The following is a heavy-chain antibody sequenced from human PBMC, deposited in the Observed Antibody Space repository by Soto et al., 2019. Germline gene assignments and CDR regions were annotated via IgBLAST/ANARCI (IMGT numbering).Heavy chain of an antibody. V-gene: IGHV3-23*01. CDR2: ISGSGGST. CDR1: GFTLRVYG. CDR3: AKGTYGDYVRGDAFDV. D-gene: IGHD4-17*01. Sequence: EVQLLESGGGLVQPGGSLRLSCAASGFTLRVYGMSWVRQAPGKGLEWVSAISGSGGSTYYTDSVKGRLTISRDNSKNMLFLQMNSLRAEDTVVYYCAKGTYGDYVRGDAFDVWGQGTVVTVSS. J-gene: IGHJ3*01.